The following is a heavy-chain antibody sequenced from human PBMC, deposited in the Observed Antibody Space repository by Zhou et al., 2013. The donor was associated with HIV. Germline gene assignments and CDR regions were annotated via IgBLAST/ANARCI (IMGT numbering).Heavy chain of an antibody. Sequence: QVQLVQSGAEVKKPGSSVKVSCKASGGTFSSYAISWVRQAPGQGLEWMGGIIPIFGTANYAQKFQGRVTITADESTSTAYMELSSLRSEDTAVYYCARVWGRDCGGDCYYGMDVWGKGDHGHRLL. CDR3: ARVWGRDCGGDCYYGMDV. J-gene: IGHJ6*04. CDR1: GGTFSSYA. CDR2: IIPIFGTA. D-gene: IGHD2-21*01. V-gene: IGHV1-69*12.